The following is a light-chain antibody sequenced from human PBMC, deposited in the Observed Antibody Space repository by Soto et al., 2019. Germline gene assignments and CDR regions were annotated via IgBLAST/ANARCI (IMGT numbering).Light chain of an antibody. V-gene: IGLV2-14*03. CDR1: SSDVGGYNF. CDR3: SSYTSSYTYV. CDR2: DVS. Sequence: QSVLTQPASVSGSPGQSVTISCAGTSSDVGGYNFVSWYQQHPGQAPQLMIYDVSSRPSGVSNRFSGSKSGNTASLTISGLQAEDEADYYCSSYTSSYTYVFGPGPKVTVL. J-gene: IGLJ1*01.